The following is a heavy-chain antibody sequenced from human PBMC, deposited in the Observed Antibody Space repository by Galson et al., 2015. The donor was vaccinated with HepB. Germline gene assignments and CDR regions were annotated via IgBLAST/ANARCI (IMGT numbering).Heavy chain of an antibody. J-gene: IGHJ4*02. CDR1: GFTFSSYA. CDR2: ISYDGSNK. V-gene: IGHV3-30*04. CDR3: ARGGNDYVWGNYRPYYFDC. Sequence: SLRLSCAASGFTFSSYALHWVRQAPGKGLEWVAVISYDGSNKYYADSVKGRFTISRDNSKNTLYLQMNSLRAEDTAVYYCARGGNDYVWGNYRPYYFDCWGQGTLVTVSS. D-gene: IGHD3-16*02.